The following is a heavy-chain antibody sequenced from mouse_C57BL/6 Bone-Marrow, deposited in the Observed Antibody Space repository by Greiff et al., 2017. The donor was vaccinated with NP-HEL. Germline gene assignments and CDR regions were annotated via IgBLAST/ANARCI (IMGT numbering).Heavy chain of an antibody. D-gene: IGHD1-1*01. CDR1: GFTFSDAW. Sequence: EVKVVESGGGLVQPGGSMKLSCAASGFTFSDAWMDWVRQSPEKGLEWVAEIRNKANNHATYYAESVKGRFTISRANSKNSVYLQMNSLRAEDTGIYYCTGCYGSSYVPYWYFDVWGTGTTVTVSS. CDR3: TGCYGSSYVPYWYFDV. V-gene: IGHV6-6*01. CDR2: IRNKANNHAT. J-gene: IGHJ1*03.